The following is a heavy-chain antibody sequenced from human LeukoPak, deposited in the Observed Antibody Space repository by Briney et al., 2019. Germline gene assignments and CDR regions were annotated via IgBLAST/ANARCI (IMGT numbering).Heavy chain of an antibody. CDR1: GFTFSDYY. D-gene: IGHD6-19*01. V-gene: IGHV3-11*01. J-gene: IGHJ4*02. Sequence: GGSLRLSCAASGFTFSDYYMSWIRQAPGKGLEWVSYISSSGSTIYYADSVKGRFTIPRDNAKNSLYLQMNSLRAEYTAVYYCARGTHSIGWYGNFDYWGQGTLVTVSS. CDR3: ARGTHSIGWYGNFDY. CDR2: ISSSGSTI.